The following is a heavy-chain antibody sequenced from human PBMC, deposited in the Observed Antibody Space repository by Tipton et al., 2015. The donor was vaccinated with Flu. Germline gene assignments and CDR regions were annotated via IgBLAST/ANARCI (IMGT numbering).Heavy chain of an antibody. J-gene: IGHJ4*02. D-gene: IGHD3-10*01. CDR1: GYSISSGYY. CDR2: IHHSGST. Sequence: TLSLTCVVSGYSISSGYYWGWIRQPPGKGLEWIGSIHHSGSTYYNPPLKSRVTISLDTAKNQFSQRLTSVTAADTAVYYCARSTYYYGSGSSDYWGQGTLVTVSS. V-gene: IGHV4-38-2*01. CDR3: ARSTYYYGSGSSDY.